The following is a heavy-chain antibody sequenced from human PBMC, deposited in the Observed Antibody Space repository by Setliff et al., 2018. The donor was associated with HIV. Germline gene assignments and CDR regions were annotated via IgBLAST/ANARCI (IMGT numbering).Heavy chain of an antibody. D-gene: IGHD4-4*01. CDR2: ISRDGNTI. CDR1: GFTFSDYY. Sequence: GGSLRLSCAASGFTFSDYYMSWLRQAPGKGLEWVSYISRDGNTIYYADSVKGRFTISRDNAKNSLYLQLNSLRPEDTAVYYCAREHDYSNYRRLDSWGQGILVTVSS. J-gene: IGHJ4*02. CDR3: AREHDYSNYRRLDS. V-gene: IGHV3-11*01.